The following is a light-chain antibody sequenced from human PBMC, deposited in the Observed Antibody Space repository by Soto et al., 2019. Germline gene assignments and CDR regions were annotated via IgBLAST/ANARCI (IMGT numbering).Light chain of an antibody. CDR3: QRYNNWPGT. V-gene: IGKV3-15*01. J-gene: IGKJ1*01. CDR2: AAS. CDR1: ESISSN. Sequence: EIVMTQSPATLSVSPGERATLSCRASESISSNVAWYQQRPGQAPRLLIYAASTRATGVPARFSGSASGTEFTLTISSLQSEDFAIYYCQRYNNWPGTFGQGTKVEIK.